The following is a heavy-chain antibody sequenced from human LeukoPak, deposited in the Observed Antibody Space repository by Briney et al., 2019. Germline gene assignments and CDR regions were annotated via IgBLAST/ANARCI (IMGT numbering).Heavy chain of an antibody. D-gene: IGHD3-9*01. CDR3: ARAEQTYYDILTGYYWVY. Sequence: GGSLRLSCAASGFTFSSYSMNWVRQAPGKGLEWVAVISYDGSNKYYADSVKGRFTISRDNSKNTLYLQMNSLRAEDTAVYYCARAEQTYYDILTGYYWVYWGQGTLVTVSS. V-gene: IGHV3-30*03. CDR1: GFTFSSYS. J-gene: IGHJ4*02. CDR2: ISYDGSNK.